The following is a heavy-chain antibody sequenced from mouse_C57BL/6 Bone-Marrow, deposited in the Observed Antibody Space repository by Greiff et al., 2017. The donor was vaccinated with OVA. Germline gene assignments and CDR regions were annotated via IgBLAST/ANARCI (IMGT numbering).Heavy chain of an antibody. V-gene: IGHV5-9-1*02. D-gene: IGHD1-1*01. Sequence: EVKLQESGEGLVKPGGSLKLSCAASGFTFSSYAMSWVRQTPEKRLEWVAYISSGGDYIYYADTVKGRFTISRDNARNTLYLQMSSLKSEDTAMYYCTREGAYYGSSYGYYFDYWGQGTTLTVSS. CDR2: ISSGGDYI. J-gene: IGHJ2*01. CDR3: TREGAYYGSSYGYYFDY. CDR1: GFTFSSYA.